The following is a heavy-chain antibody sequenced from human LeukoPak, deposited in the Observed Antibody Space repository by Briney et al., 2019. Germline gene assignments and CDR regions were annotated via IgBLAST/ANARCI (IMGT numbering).Heavy chain of an antibody. D-gene: IGHD3-22*01. CDR3: ARQGVYYDSSSYSLDY. CDR2: IYYSGSA. V-gene: IGHV4-59*08. CDR1: GGSISSYY. J-gene: IGHJ4*02. Sequence: KASETLSLTCTVSGGSISSYYWNWIRQPPGKGLEWIGYIYYSGSANYSPSLKSRVTISVDTSKNQFSLKLSSVTAADTAVYYCARQGVYYDSSSYSLDYWGQGSLVTVSS.